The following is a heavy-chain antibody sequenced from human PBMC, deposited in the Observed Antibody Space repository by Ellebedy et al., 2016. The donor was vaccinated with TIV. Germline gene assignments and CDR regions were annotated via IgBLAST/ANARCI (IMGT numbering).Heavy chain of an antibody. CDR2: IYYIGSA. CDR1: GGSISSYY. CDR3: ASVSRVGPHNLLDS. D-gene: IGHD1-26*01. J-gene: IGHJ4*02. V-gene: IGHV4-59*13. Sequence: SETLSLTCTVSGGSISSYYWTWIRQPPGKGLEWIGYIYYIGSANYNPSLKSRVTISVDTSKNQFSLNLSSVTAADTAVYYCASVSRVGPHNLLDSWGQGILVTVSS.